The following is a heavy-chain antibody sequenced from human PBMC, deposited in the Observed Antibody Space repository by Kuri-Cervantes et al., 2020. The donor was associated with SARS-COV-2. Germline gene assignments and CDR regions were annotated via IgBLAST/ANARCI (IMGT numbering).Heavy chain of an antibody. D-gene: IGHD3-22*01. Sequence: GSLRLSCAVYGGSFSGYYWSWIRQPPGKGLEWIGEINRSGSTNYNPSLKSRVTISVDTSKNQFSLKLSSVTAADTAVYYCARATYHYDSSGYYSDYWGQGTLVTVSS. CDR2: INRSGST. CDR3: ARATYHYDSSGYYSDY. CDR1: GGSFSGYY. V-gene: IGHV4-34*01. J-gene: IGHJ4*02.